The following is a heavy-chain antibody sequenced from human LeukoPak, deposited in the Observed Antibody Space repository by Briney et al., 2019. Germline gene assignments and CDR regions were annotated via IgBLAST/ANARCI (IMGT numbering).Heavy chain of an antibody. D-gene: IGHD1-26*01. CDR2: ISSSSNTI. V-gene: IGHV3-48*01. CDR3: ASSGSYRFDY. CDR1: GFTFSSYS. J-gene: IGHJ4*02. Sequence: TGGSLRLSCAASGFTFSSYSMNWVRQAPGKGLEWVSYISSSSNTIYYADSVKGRFTISRDNAKNSLYLQMNSLRAEDTAVYYCASSGSYRFDYWGQGTLVTVSS.